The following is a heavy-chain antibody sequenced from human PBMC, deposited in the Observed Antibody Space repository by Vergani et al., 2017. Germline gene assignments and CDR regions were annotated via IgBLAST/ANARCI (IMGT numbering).Heavy chain of an antibody. V-gene: IGHV1-18*01. CDR2: VSAYKGNT. Sequence: QVQLVQSGAEVKKPGTSVKVSCKASGYTFTSYGISWVRKGTGQGLEWMGWVSAYKGNTNDAQKRQGRVTMTTDTSTSTAYMELRSLRSNDTAVYYCARDCGVAGLDYWSQGTLVTVSS. CDR3: ARDCGVAGLDY. CDR1: GYTFTSYG. D-gene: IGHD6-19*01. J-gene: IGHJ4*02.